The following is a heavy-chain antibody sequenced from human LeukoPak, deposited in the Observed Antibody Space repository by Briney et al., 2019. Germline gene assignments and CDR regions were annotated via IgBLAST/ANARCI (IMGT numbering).Heavy chain of an antibody. J-gene: IGHJ6*03. Sequence: GGSLRLSCAASGFSVSSSYMSWVRQAPGKGLEWVSVIYSGGSTYYADSVKGRFTISRDNSKNTLYLQMNSLRAEDTAMYYCARAGSDYDYWTGYYYYIGVWGKGTTVTVSS. CDR2: IYSGGST. CDR1: GFSVSSSY. V-gene: IGHV3-53*01. D-gene: IGHD3-3*01. CDR3: ARAGSDYDYWTGYYYYIGV.